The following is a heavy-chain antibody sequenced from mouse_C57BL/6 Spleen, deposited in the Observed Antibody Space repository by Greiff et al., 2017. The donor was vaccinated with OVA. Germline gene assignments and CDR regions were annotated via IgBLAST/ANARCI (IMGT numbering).Heavy chain of an antibody. D-gene: IGHD1-1*01. Sequence: EVMLVESGGDLVKPGGSLNLSFAPSGFPFSSSGLSWFRPTPDKRLTWVATIRSGGSYTYYPDSVKGRFTISRDNAKNTLYLQMSSLKSEDTAMYYCARQNYGSRPGAMDYWGQGTSVTVSS. V-gene: IGHV5-6*02. CDR2: IRSGGSYT. CDR1: GFPFSSSG. CDR3: ARQNYGSRPGAMDY. J-gene: IGHJ4*01.